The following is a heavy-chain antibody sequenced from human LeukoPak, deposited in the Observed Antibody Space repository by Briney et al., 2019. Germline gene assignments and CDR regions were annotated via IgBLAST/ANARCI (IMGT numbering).Heavy chain of an antibody. Sequence: PGGSLRLSCAASGFTFSSYNMNWVRQAPGKGLEWVSSITSSSSYIYYADSVKGRFTISRDNAKNSLFLQMNSLTAEDTAVYYCARGYFYYYMDVWGKGTTVTVSS. V-gene: IGHV3-21*01. D-gene: IGHD3-9*01. J-gene: IGHJ6*03. CDR3: ARGYFYYYMDV. CDR1: GFTFSSYN. CDR2: ITSSSSYI.